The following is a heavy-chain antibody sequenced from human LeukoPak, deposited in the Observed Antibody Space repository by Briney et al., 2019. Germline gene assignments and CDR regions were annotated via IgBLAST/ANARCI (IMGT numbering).Heavy chain of an antibody. CDR3: ARMTTVTTEGT. J-gene: IGHJ3*01. V-gene: IGHV3-30*02. CDR2: IRNDETEI. D-gene: IGHD4-17*01. CDR1: GFPFNAYN. Sequence: GGSLRLSCTAPGFPFNAYNIHWIRQSPGRGLEWVSFIRNDETEIHYADFAKGRFTISRDNAKNILYLQMNNLRAEDTAVYYCARMTTVTTEGTWGQGTMVTVSS.